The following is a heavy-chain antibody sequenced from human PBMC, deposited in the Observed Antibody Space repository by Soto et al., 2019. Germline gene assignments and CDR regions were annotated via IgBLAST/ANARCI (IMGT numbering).Heavy chain of an antibody. CDR1: GGTFSSYT. CDR2: SIPILGIA. CDR3: ARDKEDRSMVRGDPGRYGMDV. V-gene: IGHV1-69*08. J-gene: IGHJ6*02. Sequence: QVQLVQSGAEVKKPGSSVKVSCKASGGTFSSYTISWVRQAPGQGLEWMGRSIPILGIANYAQKFQGRVTITADKSTSTAYMELSSLRSEDTAVYYCARDKEDRSMVRGDPGRYGMDVWGQGTTVTVSS. D-gene: IGHD3-10*01.